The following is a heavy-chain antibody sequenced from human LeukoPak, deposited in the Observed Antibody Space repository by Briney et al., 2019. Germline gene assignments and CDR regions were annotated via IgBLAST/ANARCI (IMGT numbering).Heavy chain of an antibody. CDR3: ARVMLSARYAFDI. D-gene: IGHD3-16*01. CDR2: IYYSGST. Sequence: PSETLSLTCAVSGGSISSGGYSWSWIRQPPGKGLEWIGYIYYSGSTYYNPSLKSRVTISVDTSKNQFSLKLSSVTAADTAVYYCARVMLSARYAFDIWGQGTMVTVSS. CDR1: GGSISSGGYS. V-gene: IGHV4-30-4*07. J-gene: IGHJ3*02.